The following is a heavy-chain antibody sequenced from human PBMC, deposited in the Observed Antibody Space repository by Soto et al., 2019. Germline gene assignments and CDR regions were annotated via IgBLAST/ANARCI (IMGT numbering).Heavy chain of an antibody. CDR3: AKDRRRGYSYGDFDY. CDR2: ISGSGGST. V-gene: IGHV3-23*01. J-gene: IGHJ4*02. D-gene: IGHD5-18*01. Sequence: EVQLLESGGGLVQPGGSLRLSCAASGFTFSSYAMSWVREAPGKGLEWVSAISGSGGSTYYADSVKGRFTISRDNSKNTLYLQMNSLRAEDTAVYYCAKDRRRGYSYGDFDYWGQGTLVTVSS. CDR1: GFTFSSYA.